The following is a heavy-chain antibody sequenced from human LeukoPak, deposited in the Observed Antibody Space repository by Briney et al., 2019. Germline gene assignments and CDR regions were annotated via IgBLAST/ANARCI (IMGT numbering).Heavy chain of an antibody. CDR2: IYYSGST. CDR3: ARAVVGALTGLDY. D-gene: IGHD1-26*01. Sequence: SETLSLTCTVSGGSISSYYWSWIRQPPGKGLEWIGYIYYSGSTNYNPSLKSRATISVDTSKNQFSLKLSSVTAADTAVYYCARAVVGALTGLDYWGQGTLVTVSS. CDR1: GGSISSYY. V-gene: IGHV4-59*01. J-gene: IGHJ4*02.